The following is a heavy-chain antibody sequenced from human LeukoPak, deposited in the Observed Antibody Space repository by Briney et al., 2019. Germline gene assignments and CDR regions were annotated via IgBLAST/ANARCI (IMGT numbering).Heavy chain of an antibody. CDR1: GFTFSSYG. CDR2: ISGSGGST. Sequence: GGSLRLSCAASGFTFSSYGMHWVRQAPGKGLEWVSAISGSGGSTYYADSVKGRFTISRDNSKNTLYLQMNSLRAEDTAVYYCAKMRGYNWFDPWGQGTLVTVSS. CDR3: AKMRGYNWFDP. J-gene: IGHJ5*02. D-gene: IGHD3-10*01. V-gene: IGHV3-23*01.